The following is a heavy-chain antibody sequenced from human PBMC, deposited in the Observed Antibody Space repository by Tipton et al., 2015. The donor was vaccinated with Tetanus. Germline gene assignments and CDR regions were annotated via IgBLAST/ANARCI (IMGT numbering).Heavy chain of an antibody. V-gene: IGHV4-30-4*08. Sequence: TLSLTCTVSGHSIGSGGYHWSWIRQHPGKGLEWIGYMFYSGSAYYNPSLKSRITISMDTSRNQFSLNLSSVTAADTAVYYCARGPTATSDYWGQGTLVTVSS. CDR1: GHSIGSGGYH. D-gene: IGHD4-17*01. J-gene: IGHJ4*02. CDR2: MFYSGSA. CDR3: ARGPTATSDY.